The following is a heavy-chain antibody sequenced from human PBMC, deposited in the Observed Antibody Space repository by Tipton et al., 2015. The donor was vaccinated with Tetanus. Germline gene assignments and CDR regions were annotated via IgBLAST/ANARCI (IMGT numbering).Heavy chain of an antibody. Sequence: TLSLTCTVSGGSISSYYWTWIRQPPGRGLEWIGYAHYSGSTNYSPSLGSRVTLSVDTSKNQFSLKLNSVTAADTAVYYCARRSVSARFDDWGQGAQVTVSS. D-gene: IGHD6-6*01. CDR2: AHYSGST. CDR3: ARRSVSARFDD. J-gene: IGHJ4*02. V-gene: IGHV4-59*12. CDR1: GGSISSYY.